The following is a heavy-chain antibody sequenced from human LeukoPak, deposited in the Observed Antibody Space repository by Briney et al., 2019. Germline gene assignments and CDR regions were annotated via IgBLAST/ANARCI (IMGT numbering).Heavy chain of an antibody. CDR1: GFTFSSYA. D-gene: IGHD4-11*01. Sequence: PGGSLRLSCAASGFTFSSYAMSWVRQAPGKGLEWVSTITSSSGTTYCADSVRGRFTISRDNSKNTPYLQMNSLRAEDTAVYYCARDGTVTAGPFDPWGRGTLVTVSS. CDR2: ITSSSGTT. V-gene: IGHV3-23*01. J-gene: IGHJ5*02. CDR3: ARDGTVTAGPFDP.